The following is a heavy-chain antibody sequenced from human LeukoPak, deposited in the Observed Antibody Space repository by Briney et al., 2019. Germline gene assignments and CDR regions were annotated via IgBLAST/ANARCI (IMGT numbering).Heavy chain of an antibody. D-gene: IGHD1-1*01. V-gene: IGHV3-48*01. Sequence: PGGSLRLSCVASGFTFSSYSMNWVRQAPGKGLEWVSYISSSGSTIYYADSVKGRFTISRDNSKNTLYLQMNSLRAEDTAVYYCARGTRGGTTPIDIWGQGTMVTVSS. CDR2: ISSSGSTI. CDR1: GFTFSSYS. J-gene: IGHJ3*02. CDR3: ARGTRGGTTPIDI.